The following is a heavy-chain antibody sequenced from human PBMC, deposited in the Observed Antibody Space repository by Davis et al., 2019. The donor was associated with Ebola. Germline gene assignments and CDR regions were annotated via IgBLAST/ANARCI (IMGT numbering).Heavy chain of an antibody. J-gene: IGHJ4*02. D-gene: IGHD6-19*01. CDR1: GYTFISNG. CDR3: AARAGGGWYGAEY. V-gene: IGHV1-18*01. Sequence: ASAKVSCKASGYTFISNGISCVRQAPGQGLEWMGWISTYNGYTNYAQKLQGSVTMTTDTPTSTAYMELRRLRSDDTAVYYCAARAGGGWYGAEYWGQGTLVTVSS. CDR2: ISTYNGYT.